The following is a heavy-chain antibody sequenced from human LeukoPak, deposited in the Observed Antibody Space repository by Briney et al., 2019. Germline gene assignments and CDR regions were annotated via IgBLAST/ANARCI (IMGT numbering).Heavy chain of an antibody. V-gene: IGHV4-34*01. Sequence: SETLSLTCAVYGGSFSGYYWSWIRQPPGKGLEWIGEINHSGSTNYNPSLKSRVTISVDTSKNQFSLKLSSVTAADAAVYYCARGRLGYSYGSGFDYWGRGTLVTVSS. CDR2: INHSGST. CDR3: ARGRLGYSYGSGFDY. J-gene: IGHJ4*02. CDR1: GGSFSGYY. D-gene: IGHD5-18*01.